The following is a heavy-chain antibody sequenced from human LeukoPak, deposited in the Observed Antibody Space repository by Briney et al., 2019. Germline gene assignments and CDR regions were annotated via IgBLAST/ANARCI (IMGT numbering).Heavy chain of an antibody. Sequence: SETLSLTCAVYGGSLSGYYWSWIRQPPGKGLEWIGEINHSGSTNYNPSLKSRVTISVDTSKNQFSLKLSSVTAADTAVYYCARGREELVVPAYYFDYWGQGTLVTVSS. J-gene: IGHJ4*02. D-gene: IGHD2-2*01. V-gene: IGHV4-34*01. CDR2: INHSGST. CDR1: GGSLSGYY. CDR3: ARGREELVVPAYYFDY.